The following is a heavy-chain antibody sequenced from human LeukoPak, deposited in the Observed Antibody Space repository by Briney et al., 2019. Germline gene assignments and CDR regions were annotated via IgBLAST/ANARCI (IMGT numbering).Heavy chain of an antibody. CDR3: ARAANGQWLGRRGYYYYYYYMDV. J-gene: IGHJ6*03. CDR1: GFTFSSYG. CDR2: IYSGGST. Sequence: GGSLRLSCAASGFTFSSYGMSWVRQAPGKGLEWVSVIYSGGSTYYADSVKGRFTISRDNSKNTLYLQMNSLRAEDTAVYYCARAANGQWLGRRGYYYYYYYMDVWGKGTMVTISS. D-gene: IGHD6-19*01. V-gene: IGHV3-53*01.